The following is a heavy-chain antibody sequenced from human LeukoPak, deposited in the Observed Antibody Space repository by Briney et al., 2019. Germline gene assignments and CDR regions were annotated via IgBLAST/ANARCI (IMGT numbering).Heavy chain of an antibody. D-gene: IGHD3-3*01. J-gene: IGHJ6*03. Sequence: ASVKVSCKASGYTFTSYYMHWVRQAPGQGLEWVGIINPSGGSTSYAQKFQGRVTMTRDMSTSTVYMELSSLRSEDTAVYYCARDWSGYSPNYYYYYYMDVWGKGTTVTVSS. CDR3: ARDWSGYSPNYYYYYYMDV. V-gene: IGHV1-46*01. CDR1: GYTFTSYY. CDR2: INPSGGST.